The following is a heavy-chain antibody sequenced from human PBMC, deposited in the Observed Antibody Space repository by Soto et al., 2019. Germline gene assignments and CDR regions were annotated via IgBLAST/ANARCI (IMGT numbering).Heavy chain of an antibody. Sequence: GGSLRLSCAASGFTVSSNYMSWVRQAPGKGLEWVSVIYSGGSTYYADSVKGRFTISRDNSKNTLYLQMNSLRAEDTAVYYCAREALYSGYDPWFDPWGQGTLVTVSS. CDR1: GFTVSSNY. D-gene: IGHD5-12*01. V-gene: IGHV3-66*01. CDR3: AREALYSGYDPWFDP. J-gene: IGHJ5*02. CDR2: IYSGGST.